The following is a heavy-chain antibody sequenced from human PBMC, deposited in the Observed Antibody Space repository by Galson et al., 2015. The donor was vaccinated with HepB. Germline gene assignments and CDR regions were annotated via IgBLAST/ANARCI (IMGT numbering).Heavy chain of an antibody. D-gene: IGHD3-16*02. CDR2: TRNKANSYTT. CDR3: ARAMITFGGVIANDAFDI. CDR1: GFTFSDHY. J-gene: IGHJ3*02. V-gene: IGHV3-72*01. Sequence: SLRLSCAASGFTFSDHYMDWVRQAPGKGLEWVGRTRNKANSYTTEYAASVKGRFTISRDDSKNSLYLQMNSLKTEDTAVYYCARAMITFGGVIANDAFDIWGQGTMVTVSS.